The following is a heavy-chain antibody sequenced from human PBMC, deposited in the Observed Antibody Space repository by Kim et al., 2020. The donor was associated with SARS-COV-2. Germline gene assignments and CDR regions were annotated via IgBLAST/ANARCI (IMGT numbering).Heavy chain of an antibody. CDR3: ARVASGSTAWCYFDY. V-gene: IGHV3-11*03. Sequence: GSLRLSCAASGFTFNDYYMTWIRQAPGKGLEWISYISSSSSYTKYADSVKGRFTISRDNAKNSLYLQMNSLRAEDTAVYYCARVASGSTAWCYFDYWGQGTLVTVSS. CDR1: GFTFNDYY. J-gene: IGHJ4*02. CDR2: ISSSSSYT. D-gene: IGHD6-19*01.